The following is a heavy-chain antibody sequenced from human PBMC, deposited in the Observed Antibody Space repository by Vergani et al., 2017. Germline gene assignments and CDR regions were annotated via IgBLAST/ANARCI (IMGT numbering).Heavy chain of an antibody. Sequence: QLQLPESGPGLVKPSETLSLTCTVSGGSISSSSYYWGWIRQPPGKGLEWIGSIYYSGSTYYNPSLKSRVTISVDTSKNQFSLKLSSVTAADTAVYYCAREGNSGWFDPWGQGTLVTVSS. CDR3: AREGNSGWFDP. J-gene: IGHJ5*02. D-gene: IGHD3-10*01. CDR1: GGSISSSSYY. V-gene: IGHV4-39*07. CDR2: IYYSGST.